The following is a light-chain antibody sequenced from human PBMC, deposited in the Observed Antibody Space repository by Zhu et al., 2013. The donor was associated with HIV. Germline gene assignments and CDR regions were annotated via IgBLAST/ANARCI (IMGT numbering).Light chain of an antibody. CDR2: AAS. J-gene: IGKJ1*01. CDR1: QVINTY. CDR3: QQYYTYPRT. V-gene: IGKV1-9*01. Sequence: DIQLTQSPSFLSASIGDRVTITCRASQVINTYLAWYQHEPGKAPKLLIYAASTLQSGVPSRFSGSGSGTHFTLTISCLQSEDFATYYCQQYYTYPRTFGQGTKVGNQT.